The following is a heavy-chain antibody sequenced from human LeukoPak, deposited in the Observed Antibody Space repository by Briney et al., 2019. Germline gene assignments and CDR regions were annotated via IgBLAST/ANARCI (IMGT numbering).Heavy chain of an antibody. CDR2: IYYSGST. CDR3: AGGIAAAGYFDY. V-gene: IGHV4-59*11. Sequence: SETLSLTCTVSGGSISSHYWSWIRQPPGEGLEWIGYIYYSGSTNYNPSLKSRVTISVDTSKNQFSLKLSSVTAADTAVYYCAGGIAAAGYFDYWGQGTLVTVSS. CDR1: GGSISSHY. D-gene: IGHD6-13*01. J-gene: IGHJ4*02.